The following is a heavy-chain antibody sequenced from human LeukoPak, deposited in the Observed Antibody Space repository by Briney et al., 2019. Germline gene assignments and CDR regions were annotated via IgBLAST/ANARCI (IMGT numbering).Heavy chain of an antibody. Sequence: GESLKISCKGSGYTFTSYWIAWVRQMPGKGPEWMGIIYPGDSDTRYSPSFRGQVTISADKSITTVYLQWSSLKASDTAMYYCAQRGSDGYYFAYWGQGTLVTVSS. D-gene: IGHD1-1*01. J-gene: IGHJ4*02. CDR1: GYTFTSYW. CDR3: AQRGSDGYYFAY. V-gene: IGHV5-51*01. CDR2: IYPGDSDT.